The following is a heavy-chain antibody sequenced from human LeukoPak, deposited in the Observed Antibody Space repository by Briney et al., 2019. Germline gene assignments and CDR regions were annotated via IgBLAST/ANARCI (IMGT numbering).Heavy chain of an antibody. J-gene: IGHJ1*01. CDR2: ISSSGAGT. D-gene: IGHD2-15*01. CDR3: AKDDTHGYCSGGSCYDEYFQH. Sequence: GGSLRLSCAASGFIFRKYVMSWVRQAPGKGLEWVSAISSSGAGTYYADSVKGRFTISRDNSKNTLYLQMNSLRAEDTAVYYCAKDDTHGYCSGGSCYDEYFQHWGQGTLVTVSS. V-gene: IGHV3-23*01. CDR1: GFIFRKYV.